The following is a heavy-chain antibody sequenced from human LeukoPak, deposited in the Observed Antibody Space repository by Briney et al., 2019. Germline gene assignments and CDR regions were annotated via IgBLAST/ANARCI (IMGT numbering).Heavy chain of an antibody. D-gene: IGHD3-22*01. V-gene: IGHV1-18*01. CDR3: ARDLGYYDSSGYYGY. Sequence: ASVKVSCKASGYTFTSYGISWVRQAPGQGLEWMGWISAYNGNTNYAQKLQGRVTMTTDTSTSTAYMELRSLRSGDTAVYYCARDLGYYDSSGYYGYWGQGTLVTVSS. CDR2: ISAYNGNT. CDR1: GYTFTSYG. J-gene: IGHJ4*02.